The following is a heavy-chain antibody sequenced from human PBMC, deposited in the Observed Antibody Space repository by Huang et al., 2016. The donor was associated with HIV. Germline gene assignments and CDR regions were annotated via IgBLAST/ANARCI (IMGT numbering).Heavy chain of an antibody. CDR1: GFTFNNNT. CDR2: MKPKSGNT. Sequence: QVQLVQSGAEVKKPGASVKVYCKASGFTFNNNTFNWVRQASGQGREWMGWMKPKSGNTGYAQKFQGRVTSTRNTSITTAYMERRSLRSEDTAVYYCARARGFLYDSTGYYSRYYFDSWGQGTLVTISS. J-gene: IGHJ4*02. V-gene: IGHV1-8*03. D-gene: IGHD3-22*01. CDR3: ARARGFLYDSTGYYSRYYFDS.